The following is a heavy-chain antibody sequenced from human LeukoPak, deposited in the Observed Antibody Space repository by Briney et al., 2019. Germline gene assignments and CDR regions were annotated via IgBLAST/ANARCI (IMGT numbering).Heavy chain of an antibody. CDR3: TRDGVAFVAPFDY. Sequence: ASVKVSCKASGYTFTGYSIHRVRQAPGQGLDWMGRINPDNGDTHYSQKFQGRVTMTRDTSITTAYMELSSLRSDDTAMYYCTRDGVAFVAPFDYWGQGTLVTVSS. CDR1: GYTFTGYS. V-gene: IGHV1-2*06. D-gene: IGHD3-3*02. J-gene: IGHJ4*02. CDR2: INPDNGDT.